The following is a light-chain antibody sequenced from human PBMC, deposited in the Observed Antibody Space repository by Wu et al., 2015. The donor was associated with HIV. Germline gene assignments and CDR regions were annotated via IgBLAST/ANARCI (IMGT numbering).Light chain of an antibody. CDR1: RRVFTNY. J-gene: IGKJ4*01. CDR2: VAS. CDR3: QQYNNLVT. Sequence: PGVESTLSCRANRRVFTNYLKPRYPAGNPGQLPGSSSMVASTRATGIPARFSGSGSGTEFTLTISGLQSEDFAVYYCQQYNNLVTFGGGTKVEIK. V-gene: IGKV3-15*01.